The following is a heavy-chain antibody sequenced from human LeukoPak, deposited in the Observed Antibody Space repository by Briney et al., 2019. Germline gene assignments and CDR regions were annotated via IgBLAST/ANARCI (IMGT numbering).Heavy chain of an antibody. D-gene: IGHD4-17*01. V-gene: IGHV1-69*13. CDR3: ARGAGDYWYFDL. CDR2: IIPIFSTA. J-gene: IGHJ2*01. Sequence: SVKVSCKASGGTCSSYAISWVRQAPGQGLEWMGGIIPIFSTANYAQKFQGRVTITADESTSTAYMELSSLRSEDTAVYYCARGAGDYWYFDLWGRGTLVTVSS. CDR1: GGTCSSYA.